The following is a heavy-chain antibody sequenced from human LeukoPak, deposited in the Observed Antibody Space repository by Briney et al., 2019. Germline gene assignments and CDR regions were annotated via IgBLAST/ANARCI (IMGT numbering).Heavy chain of an antibody. V-gene: IGHV3-7*01. Sequence: GGSLRLSCAASGFTFSSYWMSWVRQAPGKGLEWVANIKQDGSEKYYVDSVKGRFTISRDNAKDSLYLQMNSLRAEDTAVYYCARGPIIDIVIVPAADDYYYMDVWGKGTTVTVSS. CDR3: ARGPIIDIVIVPAADDYYYMDV. CDR2: IKQDGSEK. D-gene: IGHD2-2*01. CDR1: GFTFSSYW. J-gene: IGHJ6*03.